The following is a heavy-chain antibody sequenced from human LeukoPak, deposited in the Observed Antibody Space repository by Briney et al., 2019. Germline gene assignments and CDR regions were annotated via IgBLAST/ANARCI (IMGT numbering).Heavy chain of an antibody. CDR3: AQSSPVLMWS. J-gene: IGHJ5*02. CDR2: INSDGSTT. D-gene: IGHD3-10*01. Sequence: PGGSLRLSCAASGFTFSSYWMHWVRQAPGKGLVWVSRINSDGSTTNYADSVKGRFTISRDNAKNTLYLQMNSLRVGDTAVYYCAQSSPVLMWSWGQGTLVTVSS. CDR1: GFTFSSYW. V-gene: IGHV3-74*01.